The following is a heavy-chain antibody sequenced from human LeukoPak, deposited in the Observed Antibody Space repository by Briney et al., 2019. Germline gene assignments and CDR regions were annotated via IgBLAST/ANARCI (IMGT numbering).Heavy chain of an antibody. CDR2: ISSSSSYI. J-gene: IGHJ4*02. D-gene: IGHD3-3*02. CDR1: GFTFSSSA. Sequence: GGSLRLSCEASGFTFSSSAMSWVRQAPGKGLEWVSSISSSSSYIYYADSVKGRFTISRDNAKNSLYLQLNSLRAEDTAVYYCAKNQNHFWSAFDYWGQGTLVTVSS. V-gene: IGHV3-21*01. CDR3: AKNQNHFWSAFDY.